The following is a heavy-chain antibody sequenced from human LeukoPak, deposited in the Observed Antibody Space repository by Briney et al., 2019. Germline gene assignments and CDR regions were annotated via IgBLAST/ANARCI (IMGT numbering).Heavy chain of an antibody. V-gene: IGHV4-34*01. CDR3: ARDTVDTAMVRDYYYYYMDV. CDR1: GGSFSGYY. Sequence: SETLSLTCAVYGGSFSGYYWSWIRQPPGKGLEWIGEINHSGSTNYNPSLKSRVTISVDTSKNQFSLQLNSVTPEDTAVYYCARDTVDTAMVRDYYYYYMDVWGKGTTVTVSS. J-gene: IGHJ6*03. D-gene: IGHD5-18*01. CDR2: INHSGST.